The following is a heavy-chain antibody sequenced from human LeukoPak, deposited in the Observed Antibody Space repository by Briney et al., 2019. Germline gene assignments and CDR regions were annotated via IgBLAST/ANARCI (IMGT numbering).Heavy chain of an antibody. Sequence: GGPVRLSCGACGFNFDVYTVHGARQFPGKSLEWVSIFNWDGGSTFYADSVKGRFTISRDTRKNFLYLQMISLRTEDTALYYCAKDLGKVIAAAGTSGFDSWGRGTLVTVSS. V-gene: IGHV3-43*01. CDR1: GFNFDVYT. CDR3: AKDLGKVIAAAGTSGFDS. D-gene: IGHD6-13*01. J-gene: IGHJ4*01. CDR2: FNWDGGST.